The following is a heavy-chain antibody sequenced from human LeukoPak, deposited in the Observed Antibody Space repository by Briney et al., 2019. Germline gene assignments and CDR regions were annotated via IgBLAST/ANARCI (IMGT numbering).Heavy chain of an antibody. CDR2: IVGSSST. CDR3: ARIGAGSSRDY. D-gene: IGHD6-13*01. V-gene: IGHV3-21*01. J-gene: IGHJ4*02. Sequence: GGSLRLSCAASGYTFSNFAMTWVRQAPGKGLEWVSSIVGSSSTYYADSLKGRFTISRDNAKNSLYLQMNSLRAEDTAVYYCARIGAGSSRDYWGQGTLVTVSS. CDR1: GYTFSNFA.